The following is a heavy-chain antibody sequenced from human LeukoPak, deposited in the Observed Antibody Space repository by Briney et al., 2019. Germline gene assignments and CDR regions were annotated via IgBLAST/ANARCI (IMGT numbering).Heavy chain of an antibody. J-gene: IGHJ3*02. Sequence: GGSLRLSCAASGFTFSSYAMSWVRQAPGKGLEWVSTIRGSGGSTYYADSVRGRFTISRDNSKNTLYLQMNSLRAEDTAVYYTTTVTNLGAFDIWGQGTMVTVSS. D-gene: IGHD4-17*01. CDR3: TTVTNLGAFDI. V-gene: IGHV3-23*01. CDR1: GFTFSSYA. CDR2: IRGSGGST.